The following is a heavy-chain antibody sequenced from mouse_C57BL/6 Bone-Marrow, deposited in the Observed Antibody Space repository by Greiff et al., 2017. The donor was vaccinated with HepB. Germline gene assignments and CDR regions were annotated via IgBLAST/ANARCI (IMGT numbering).Heavy chain of an antibody. CDR2: IDPSDSYT. J-gene: IGHJ4*01. CDR1: GYTFTSYW. D-gene: IGHD3-3*01. CDR3: AIGGNYAMDY. Sequence: QVQLQQPGAELVMPGASVKLSCKASGYTFTSYWMHWVKQRPGQGLEWIREIDPSDSYTNYNQKFKGKSTLTVDKSSSTAYMQLSSLTSEDSAVYYCAIGGNYAMDYWGQGTSVTVSS. V-gene: IGHV1-69*01.